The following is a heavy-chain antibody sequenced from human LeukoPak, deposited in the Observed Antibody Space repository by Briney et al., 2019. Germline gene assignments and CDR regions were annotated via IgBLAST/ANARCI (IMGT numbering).Heavy chain of an antibody. V-gene: IGHV4-30-2*03. D-gene: IGHD3-10*01. CDR2: IYYSGST. Sequence: SQTLSLTCTVSGGSISSGGYYWSWIRQHPGKGLEWIGSIYYSGSTYYNPSLKSRVTISVDTSKNQFSLKLSSVTAADTAVYYCASHPHYYGSGSYYPSDYWGQGTLVTVSS. J-gene: IGHJ4*02. CDR1: GGSISSGGYY. CDR3: ASHPHYYGSGSYYPSDY.